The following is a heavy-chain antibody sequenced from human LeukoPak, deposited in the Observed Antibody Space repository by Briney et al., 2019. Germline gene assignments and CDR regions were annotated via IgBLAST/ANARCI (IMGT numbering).Heavy chain of an antibody. D-gene: IGHD2-15*01. J-gene: IGHJ4*02. Sequence: SETLSLTCTVSGGSISSYYWSWIRQPPGKGLEWLGYIDYSGSTNYNPSLKSRSTISVDTSKNQFSLKLSSVTAADTAVYYCARTGWYCSGGSCYSHYFDYWGQGTLVTVSS. CDR2: IDYSGST. V-gene: IGHV4-59*01. CDR1: GGSISSYY. CDR3: ARTGWYCSGGSCYSHYFDY.